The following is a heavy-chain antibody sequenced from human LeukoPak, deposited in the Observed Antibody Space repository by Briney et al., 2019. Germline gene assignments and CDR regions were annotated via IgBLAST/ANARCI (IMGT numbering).Heavy chain of an antibody. Sequence: ASVKVSCKASGYTFTSYGISWVRQAPGQGLEWMGWISAYNGNTNYAQKLQGRVTMTTDTSTSTAYTELRSLRSDDTAVYYCARDIIWGAAGGYWGQGTLVTVSS. V-gene: IGHV1-18*04. CDR2: ISAYNGNT. CDR1: GYTFTSYG. J-gene: IGHJ4*02. D-gene: IGHD6-13*01. CDR3: ARDIIWGAAGGY.